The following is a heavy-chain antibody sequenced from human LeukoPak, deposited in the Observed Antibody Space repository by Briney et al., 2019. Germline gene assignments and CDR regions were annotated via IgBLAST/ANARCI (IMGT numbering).Heavy chain of an antibody. Sequence: GGSLRLSCAASGFTFSSYAMSWVRQSPGKGLEWVSYISSSSNTIYYADSVKGRFTISRDNANNSLYLQMNSLRAEDTAVYYCARDGFDFWSGYPTTVDYWGQGTLVTVSS. D-gene: IGHD3-3*01. CDR1: GFTFSSYA. CDR3: ARDGFDFWSGYPTTVDY. CDR2: ISSSSNTI. V-gene: IGHV3-48*01. J-gene: IGHJ4*02.